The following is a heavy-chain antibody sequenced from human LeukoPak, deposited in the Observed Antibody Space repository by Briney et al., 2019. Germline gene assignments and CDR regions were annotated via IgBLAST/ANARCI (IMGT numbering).Heavy chain of an antibody. CDR3: ALGISAADAFDI. Sequence: GGSLRLSCAASGFTFSDYYMSWIRQAPGKGLEWVSYISSSSSYTNYADSVKGRFTISRDNAKNTTYLQMNSLRAEDTAVYYCALGISAADAFDIWGQGTMVTVSS. J-gene: IGHJ3*02. CDR2: ISSSSSYT. CDR1: GFTFSDYY. D-gene: IGHD7-27*01. V-gene: IGHV3-11*06.